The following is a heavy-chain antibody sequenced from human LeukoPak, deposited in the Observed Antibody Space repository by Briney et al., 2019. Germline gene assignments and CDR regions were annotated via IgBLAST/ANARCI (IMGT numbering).Heavy chain of an antibody. D-gene: IGHD2-2*01. J-gene: IGHJ5*02. CDR3: ARFHGVYCSSTSCYPVWFDP. Sequence: SETLSLTCTVSGGSISGYYWSWIRQPPGKGLEWIGYIYYSGSTNYNPSLKSRVTISVDTSKNQFSLKLSSVTAADTAVYYCARFHGVYCSSTSCYPVWFDPWGRGTLVTVSS. CDR2: IYYSGST. V-gene: IGHV4-59*01. CDR1: GGSISGYY.